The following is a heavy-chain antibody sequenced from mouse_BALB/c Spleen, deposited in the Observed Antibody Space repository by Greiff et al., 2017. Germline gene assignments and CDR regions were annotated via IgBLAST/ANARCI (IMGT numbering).Heavy chain of an antibody. V-gene: IGHV3-2*02. CDR1: GYSITSDYA. J-gene: IGHJ4*01. Sequence: EVKLMESGPGLVKPSQSLSLTCTVTGYSITSDYAWNWIRQFPGNKLEWMGYISYSGSTSYNPSLKSRISITRDTSKNQFFLQLNSVTTEDTATYYCARYGMGYYDYAMDYWGQGTSVTVSS. D-gene: IGHD2-3*01. CDR2: ISYSGST. CDR3: ARYGMGYYDYAMDY.